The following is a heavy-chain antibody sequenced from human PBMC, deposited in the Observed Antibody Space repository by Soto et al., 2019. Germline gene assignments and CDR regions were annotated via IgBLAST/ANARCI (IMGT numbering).Heavy chain of an antibody. J-gene: IGHJ2*01. D-gene: IGHD1-26*01. CDR3: ARNGFSGSYFDWYFDL. CDR2: IWYDGSNK. Sequence: QVQLVESGGGVVQPGRSLRLSCAASGFTFSSYGMHWVRQAPGKGLEWVAVIWYDGSNKYYADSVKGRFTISRDNSKNTLYLQMNSLRDEDTAVYYCARNGFSGSYFDWYFDLWGRGTLVTVSS. CDR1: GFTFSSYG. V-gene: IGHV3-33*01.